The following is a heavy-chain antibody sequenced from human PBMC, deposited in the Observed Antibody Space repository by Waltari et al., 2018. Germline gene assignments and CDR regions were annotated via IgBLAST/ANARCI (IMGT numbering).Heavy chain of an antibody. D-gene: IGHD2-15*01. CDR2: IHGSGRS. V-gene: IGHV4-4*02. CDR1: GASISGSYW. Sequence: QVQLQESGPGLVKPSGTLSVTCAVPGASISGSYWLSWVRQPPGKGLEWIGQIHGSGRSNYNPSLESRVTVSIDTSNNHFSLKVTSATAADTAVYYCARDRGRGLYLDSWGQGTLVTVSP. CDR3: ARDRGRGLYLDS. J-gene: IGHJ4*02.